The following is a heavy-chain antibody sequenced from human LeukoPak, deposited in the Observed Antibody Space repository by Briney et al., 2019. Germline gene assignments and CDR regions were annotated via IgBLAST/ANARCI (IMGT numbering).Heavy chain of an antibody. D-gene: IGHD3-22*01. V-gene: IGHV1-18*01. CDR3: ASHVGIESYYDSSGYQEYFQH. CDR1: GYTFTSYG. Sequence: GASVKVSRKASGYTFTSYGISWVRQAPGQGLEWMGWISAYNGNTNYAQKLQGRVTMTTDTSTSTAYMELRGLRSDDTAVYYCASHVGIESYYDSSGYQEYFQHWGQGTLVTVSS. CDR2: ISAYNGNT. J-gene: IGHJ1*01.